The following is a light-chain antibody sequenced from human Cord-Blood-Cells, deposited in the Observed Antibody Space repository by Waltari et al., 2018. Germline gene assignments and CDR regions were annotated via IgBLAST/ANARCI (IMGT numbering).Light chain of an antibody. J-gene: IGLJ3*02. CDR3: AAWDDSLSGWV. V-gene: IGLV1-47*01. Sequence: QSVLTQPPSASGTPGQRVTISCSGSSSNIGSNYVYWYQQLPGTAPKLLIYRNNRRPSGLPARFAGSKSVTSASLSISGLRSEDEADYYCAAWDDSLSGWVFGGGTKLTIL. CDR1: SSNIGSNY. CDR2: RNN.